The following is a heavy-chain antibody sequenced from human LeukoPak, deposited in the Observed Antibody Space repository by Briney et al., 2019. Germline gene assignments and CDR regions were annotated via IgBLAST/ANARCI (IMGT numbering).Heavy chain of an antibody. CDR1: GYSISSGYY. D-gene: IGHD2-2*02. CDR2: IYHSGST. Sequence: PSETLSLTCAVSGYSISSGYYWGWIRQPPGKGLEWIGSIYHSGSTYYNPSLKSRVTISVDTSKNQFSLKLSTVTAADTAVYYCATPGVYCSSTSCYKGGRDYWGQGTLVTVSS. J-gene: IGHJ4*02. V-gene: IGHV4-38-2*01. CDR3: ATPGVYCSSTSCYKGGRDY.